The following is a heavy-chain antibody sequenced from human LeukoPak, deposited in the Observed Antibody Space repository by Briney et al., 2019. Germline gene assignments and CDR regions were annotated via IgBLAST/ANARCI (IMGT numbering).Heavy chain of an antibody. J-gene: IGHJ5*02. D-gene: IGHD3-22*01. CDR2: ISGSGGST. Sequence: GGSLRLSCAASGFTFSSYAMSWVRQAPGKGLEWVSAISGSGGSTYYADSVKGRFTISRDNSKNTLYLQMNSLRAEDTAVYYWAKAFMDYDSSGSLNWFDPWGQGTLVTVSS. CDR3: AKAFMDYDSSGSLNWFDP. CDR1: GFTFSSYA. V-gene: IGHV3-23*01.